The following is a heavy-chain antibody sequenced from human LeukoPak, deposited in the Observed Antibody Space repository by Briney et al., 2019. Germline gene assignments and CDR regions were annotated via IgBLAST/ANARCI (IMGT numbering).Heavy chain of an antibody. CDR3: ADNLSR. CDR1: GFTFSNAW. V-gene: IGHV3-48*04. D-gene: IGHD1-1*01. Sequence: GGSLRLSCAASGFTFSNAWMSWVRQAPGKGLEWISYIDRSSSTIYYADSVKGRFTISRDSAKNSLYLQMNSLRAEDTAVYFCADNLSRWGQGTLVTVSS. J-gene: IGHJ4*02. CDR2: IDRSSSTI.